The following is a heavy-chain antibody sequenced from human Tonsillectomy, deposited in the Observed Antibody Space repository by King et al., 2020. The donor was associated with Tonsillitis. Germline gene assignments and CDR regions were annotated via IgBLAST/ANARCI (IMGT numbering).Heavy chain of an antibody. V-gene: IGHV3-23*04. Sequence: VQLVESGGGLVQPGGSLRLSCAASGFTFSSYVMSWVRQAPGKGLEWVSTVSRSGGTTYYADSVKGRFTISRDNSKNTLYLQMNSLRAEDTAIYYCAKVNYDILTHFDYWGQGTLVTVSS. CDR3: AKVNYDILTHFDY. CDR1: GFTFSSYV. J-gene: IGHJ4*02. D-gene: IGHD3-9*01. CDR2: VSRSGGTT.